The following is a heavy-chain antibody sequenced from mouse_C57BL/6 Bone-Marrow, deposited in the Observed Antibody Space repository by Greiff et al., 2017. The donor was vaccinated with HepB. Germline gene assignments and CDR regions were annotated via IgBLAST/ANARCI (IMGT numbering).Heavy chain of an antibody. CDR1: GYAFTNYL. D-gene: IGHD1-1*01. V-gene: IGHV1-54*01. Sequence: VKLQESGAELVRPGTSVKVSCKASGYAFTNYLIEWVKQRPGQGLEWIGVINPGSGGTNYNEKFKGKATLTADKSSSTAYMQLSSLTSEDSAVYFCARSATGKPAWFAYWGQGTLVTVSA. CDR2: INPGSGGT. J-gene: IGHJ3*01. CDR3: ARSATGKPAWFAY.